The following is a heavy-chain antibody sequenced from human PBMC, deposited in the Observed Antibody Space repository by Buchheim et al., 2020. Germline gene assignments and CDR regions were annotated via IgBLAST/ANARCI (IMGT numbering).Heavy chain of an antibody. CDR3: ARERDYSNHNYGMDV. V-gene: IGHV3-7*01. D-gene: IGHD4-11*01. CDR1: GFTFSSYW. J-gene: IGHJ6*02. CDR2: IKQDGSEK. Sequence: EVQLVESGGGLVQPGGSLRLSCAASGFTFSSYWMSWVRQAPGKGLEWVANIKQDGSEKYYVDSVKGRFTISRDNAKNSLYLQMNSLRAEDSAVYYCARERDYSNHNYGMDVWGQGTT.